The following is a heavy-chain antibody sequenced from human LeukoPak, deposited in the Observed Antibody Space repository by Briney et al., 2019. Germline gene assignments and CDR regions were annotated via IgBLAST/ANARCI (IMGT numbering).Heavy chain of an antibody. Sequence: TSETLSLTCAVSGYSISGGYYWGWIRQPPGKGLEWIGSIYHSGSTYYNPSLKSRVTISVDTSKNQFSLKLSSVTAADTAVYYCERGPYPYYSDSSGYTGYFDYWGQGTLVTVSS. D-gene: IGHD3-22*01. CDR2: IYHSGST. CDR1: GYSISGGYY. J-gene: IGHJ4*02. V-gene: IGHV4-38-2*01. CDR3: ERGPYPYYSDSSGYTGYFDY.